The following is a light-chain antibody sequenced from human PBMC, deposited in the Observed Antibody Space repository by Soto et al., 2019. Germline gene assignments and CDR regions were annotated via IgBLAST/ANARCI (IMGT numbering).Light chain of an antibody. CDR1: QSISNY. Sequence: DIQMTQSPSSLSASVGDRVTITCRASQSISNYVNWYQQKPGKAPKLLIFAASTLQSGVPSRFSGSGSGTDVTLNISSLQPEDFATYYCQQSYSSPPDYAFGQGTKLEIK. CDR2: AAS. V-gene: IGKV1-39*01. J-gene: IGKJ2*01. CDR3: QQSYSSPPDYA.